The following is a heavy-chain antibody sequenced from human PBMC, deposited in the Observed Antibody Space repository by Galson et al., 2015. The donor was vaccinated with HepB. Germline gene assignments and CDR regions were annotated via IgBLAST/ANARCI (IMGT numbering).Heavy chain of an antibody. J-gene: IGHJ4*02. CDR3: AKDIAVAGTHLVDY. CDR2: ISYDGSNK. CDR1: GFTFSSYG. Sequence: SLRLSCAASGFTFSSYGMHWVRQAPGKGLGWVAVISYDGSNKYYADSVKGRFTISRDNSKNTLYLQMNSLRAEDTAVYYCAKDIAVAGTHLVDYWGQGTLVTVSS. V-gene: IGHV3-30*18. D-gene: IGHD6-19*01.